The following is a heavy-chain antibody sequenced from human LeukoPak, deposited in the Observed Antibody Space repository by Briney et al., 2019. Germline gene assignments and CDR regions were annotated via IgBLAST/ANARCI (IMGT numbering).Heavy chain of an antibody. CDR1: GGSFSGYY. J-gene: IGHJ4*02. Sequence: SETLSLTCAVYGGSFSGYYWSWIRQPPGKGLEWIGEINHSGSTNYNPSLKSRVTISVDTSKNQFSLKLSSVTAADTAVYYCARGPTAMVTRFDYWGQGTLVTVSS. CDR2: INHSGST. CDR3: ARGPTAMVTRFDY. D-gene: IGHD5-18*01. V-gene: IGHV4-34*01.